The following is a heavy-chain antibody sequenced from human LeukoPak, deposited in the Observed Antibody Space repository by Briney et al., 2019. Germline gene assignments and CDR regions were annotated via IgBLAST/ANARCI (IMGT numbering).Heavy chain of an antibody. V-gene: IGHV1-2*02. CDR3: ARLVGGYAANWFDP. J-gene: IGHJ5*02. CDR2: INPNSGGT. CDR1: GYTFTSYD. Sequence: ASVKVSCKASGYTFTSYDINWVRQATGQGLEWMGWINPNSGGTNYQGRVTMTRDTSISTAYMELSRLRSDDTAVYYCARLVGGYAANWFDPWGQGTLVTVSS. D-gene: IGHD1-26*01.